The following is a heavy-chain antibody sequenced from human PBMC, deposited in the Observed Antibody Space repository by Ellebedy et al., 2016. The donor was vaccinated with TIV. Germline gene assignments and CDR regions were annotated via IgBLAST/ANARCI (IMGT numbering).Heavy chain of an antibody. Sequence: GESLKISCEVSGFTVSNNYMTWVRQAPGKGLEWVSVIYSGGTTYYADSVRGRFTISRDNAKNSLYLQMNSLRAEDTAVYYCARGPATIFGVVKPLDYWGQGTLVTVSS. V-gene: IGHV3-66*01. CDR2: IYSGGTT. CDR1: GFTVSNNY. D-gene: IGHD3-3*01. J-gene: IGHJ4*02. CDR3: ARGPATIFGVVKPLDY.